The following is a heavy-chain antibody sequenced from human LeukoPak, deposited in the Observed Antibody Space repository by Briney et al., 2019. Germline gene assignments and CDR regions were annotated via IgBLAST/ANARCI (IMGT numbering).Heavy chain of an antibody. J-gene: IGHJ3*02. Sequence: TSETLSLTCTVSGASITSRIYYWGWIRQPPGKGLEWIGSIYYSGSTYYNPSLKSRVTISVDTSKNQFSLKLSSVTAADTAVYYCVRDLDWGAFDIWGQGKMVTVSS. V-gene: IGHV4-39*07. CDR1: GASITSRIYY. CDR2: IYYSGST. D-gene: IGHD7-27*01. CDR3: VRDLDWGAFDI.